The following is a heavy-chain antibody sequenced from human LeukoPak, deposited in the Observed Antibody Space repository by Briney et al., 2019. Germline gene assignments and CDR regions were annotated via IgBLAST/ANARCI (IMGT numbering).Heavy chain of an antibody. J-gene: IGHJ5*02. Sequence: PGRSLRLSCAASGFTFSSYGMHWVRQAPGKGLEWVAVISYDGSNKYYTDSVKGRFTISRDNSKNTLYLQMNSLRAEDTAVYYCAKDIVLLPGAPQYNWFDPWGQGTLVTVSS. V-gene: IGHV3-30*18. CDR1: GFTFSSYG. D-gene: IGHD2-2*01. CDR2: ISYDGSNK. CDR3: AKDIVLLPGAPQYNWFDP.